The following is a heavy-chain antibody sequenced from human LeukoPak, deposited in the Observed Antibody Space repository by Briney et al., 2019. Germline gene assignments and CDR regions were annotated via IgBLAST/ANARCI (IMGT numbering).Heavy chain of an antibody. Sequence: GGSLRLSCAASGFTFSTYWMTWVRQAPGKGLEWVANIKEDGSEENHLDSVKGRSSISRDNAKNSLYLHMNSLRAEDTAVYYCAKDHKSGCYDYWGPGILVTVSS. CDR1: GFTFSTYW. CDR3: AKDHKSGCYDY. D-gene: IGHD6-19*01. V-gene: IGHV3-7*01. J-gene: IGHJ4*02. CDR2: IKEDGSEE.